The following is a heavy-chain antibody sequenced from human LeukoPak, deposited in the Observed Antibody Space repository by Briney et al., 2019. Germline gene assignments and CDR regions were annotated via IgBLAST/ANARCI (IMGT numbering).Heavy chain of an antibody. Sequence: SETLSLTRTVSGGSISSGGYYWSWIRQPPGKGLEWIGEINHSGSTNYNPSLKSRVTISVDTSKKQFSLKLSSVTAADTAVYYCVTYYFDSSGPKKNYWGQGTLVTVSS. V-gene: IGHV4-39*07. D-gene: IGHD3-22*01. CDR3: VTYYFDSSGPKKNY. CDR1: GGSISSGGYY. J-gene: IGHJ4*02. CDR2: INHSGST.